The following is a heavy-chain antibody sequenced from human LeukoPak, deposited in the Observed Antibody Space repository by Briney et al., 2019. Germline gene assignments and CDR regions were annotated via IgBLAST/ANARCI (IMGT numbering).Heavy chain of an antibody. CDR1: GFTFSRHA. J-gene: IGHJ3*02. V-gene: IGHV3-23*01. Sequence: GGSLRLSCAASGFTFSRHAINWVRQAPGKGLEWVSAISSSGNSTYYADSVRGRFTISRDNSENTLYLQMNSLRAEDTAVYYCASLTGTGANAFDIWGQGTMVTVSS. CDR3: ASLTGTGANAFDI. CDR2: ISSSGNST. D-gene: IGHD1-26*01.